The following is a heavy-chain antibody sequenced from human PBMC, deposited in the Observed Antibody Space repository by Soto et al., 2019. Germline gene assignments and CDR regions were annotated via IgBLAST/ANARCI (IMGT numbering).Heavy chain of an antibody. CDR3: TTDGMVYYDSSGYYYFDY. Sequence: GGSLRLSCAASGFTFSNAWMSWVRQAPGKGLEWVGRIKSKTDGGTTDYAAPVKGRFTISRDDSKNTLYLQMNSLKTEDTAVYYCTTDGMVYYDSSGYYYFDYWGQGTLVTVSS. CDR2: IKSKTDGGTT. J-gene: IGHJ4*02. CDR1: GFTFSNAW. D-gene: IGHD3-22*01. V-gene: IGHV3-15*01.